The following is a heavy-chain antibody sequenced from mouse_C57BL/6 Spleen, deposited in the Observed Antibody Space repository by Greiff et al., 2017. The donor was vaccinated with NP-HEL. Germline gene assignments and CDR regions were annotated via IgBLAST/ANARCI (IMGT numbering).Heavy chain of an antibody. CDR3: ARGEIYFGY. J-gene: IGHJ2*01. CDR1: GFTFSSYA. V-gene: IGHV5-4*03. CDR2: ISDGGSYT. Sequence: EVNLVESGGGLVKPGGSLKLSCAASGFTFSSYAMSWVRQTPEKRLEWVATISDGGSYTYYPDNVKGRFTISRDNAKNNLYLQMSHLKSEDTAMYYCARGEIYFGYWGQGTTLTVSS.